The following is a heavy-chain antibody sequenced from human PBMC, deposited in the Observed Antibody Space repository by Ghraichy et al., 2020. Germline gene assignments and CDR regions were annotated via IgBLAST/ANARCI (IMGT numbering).Heavy chain of an antibody. CDR1: GESFSDYY. CDR2: INHVGRT. Sequence: SQTLSLTCAVYGESFSDYYWSWIRQSPGKGLEWIGEINHVGRTNHNPSLKSRVTMSMDTSKNQCSLTLSSVTAADTAVYYCARGRRYGGICYVGGCSYFYYMVLCCKGTTVTVSS. CDR3: ARGRRYGGICYVGGCSYFYYMVL. V-gene: IGHV4-34*01. D-gene: IGHD2-8*02. J-gene: IGHJ6*03.